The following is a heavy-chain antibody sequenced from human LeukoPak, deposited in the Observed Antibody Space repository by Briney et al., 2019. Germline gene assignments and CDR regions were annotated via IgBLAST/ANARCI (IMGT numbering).Heavy chain of an antibody. CDR2: IYTSGST. Sequence: SQTLSLTCTVSGGSISSGSYYWSWIRQPAGKGLEWIGRIYTSGSTNYNPSLKSRVTISVDTSKNQFALKLSSVTAADTAVYYCARDLFKPYYDFWSGVDIWGQGTMVTVSS. CDR3: ARDLFKPYYDFWSGVDI. D-gene: IGHD3-3*01. V-gene: IGHV4-61*02. J-gene: IGHJ3*02. CDR1: GGSISSGSYY.